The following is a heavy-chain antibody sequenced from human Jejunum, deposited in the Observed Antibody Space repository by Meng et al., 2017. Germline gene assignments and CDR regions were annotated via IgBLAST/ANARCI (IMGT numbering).Heavy chain of an antibody. CDR1: GVTFGISS. V-gene: IGHV3-23*01. Sequence: ESGGGLVLPGGSLRLSRAASGVTFGISSMSWVRQAPGKGLEWVSTFAANNSTYYAESVKGRFTISRDNSKNTLSLQMNSLRAEDTAVYYCAKLTSFWGQGTLVTVSS. CDR3: AKLTSF. CDR2: FAANNST. D-gene: IGHD3-16*01. J-gene: IGHJ4*02.